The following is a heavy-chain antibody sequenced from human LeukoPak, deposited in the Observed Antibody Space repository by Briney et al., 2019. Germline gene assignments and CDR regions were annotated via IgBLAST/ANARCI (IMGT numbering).Heavy chain of an antibody. CDR1: SGSISSHY. V-gene: IGHV4-59*11. Sequence: PSETLSLTCTVSSGSISSHYWSWIRQSPGRGLEWIGFIYYTGTTRYNPSLRGRVTMSVDSSRNHFSLKLTSMTAADTALYYCARLLNNDNAGDPDTFDMWGQGTMVTVSS. D-gene: IGHD2-21*02. J-gene: IGHJ3*02. CDR2: IYYTGTT. CDR3: ARLLNNDNAGDPDTFDM.